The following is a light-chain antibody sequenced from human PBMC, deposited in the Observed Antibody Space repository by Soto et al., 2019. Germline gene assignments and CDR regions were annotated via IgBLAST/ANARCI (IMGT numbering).Light chain of an antibody. CDR1: SSDVDGYNY. J-gene: IGLJ2*01. V-gene: IGLV2-14*03. Sequence: QSALTQPASVSGSPGQSITISCTGTSSDVDGYNYVSWYQQHPGKAPKLMIYDVNIRPSGVSNRFSGSKSGNTASLTISGLQPEDEADYYCNSYTTNTTVVFGGGTKLTVL. CDR2: DVN. CDR3: NSYTTNTTVV.